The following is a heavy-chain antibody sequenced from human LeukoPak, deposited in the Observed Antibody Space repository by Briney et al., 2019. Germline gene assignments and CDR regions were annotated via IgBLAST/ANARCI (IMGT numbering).Heavy chain of an antibody. D-gene: IGHD6-13*01. J-gene: IGHJ4*02. CDR3: ARARYSSSWACDY. Sequence: SETLSLTCTVSGGSISSSSYYWGWIRQPPGTGLEWIGSIYYSGSTYYNPSLKSRVTISVDTSKNQFSLKLSSVTAADTAVYYCARARYSSSWACDYWGQGTLVTVSS. CDR2: IYYSGST. CDR1: GGSISSSSYY. V-gene: IGHV4-39*07.